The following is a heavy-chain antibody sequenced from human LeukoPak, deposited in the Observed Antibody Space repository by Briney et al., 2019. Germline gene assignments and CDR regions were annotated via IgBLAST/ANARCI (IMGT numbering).Heavy chain of an antibody. V-gene: IGHV3-30*02. D-gene: IGHD6-13*01. Sequence: GGSLRLSCAASGFTFSSYGMHWVRQAPGKGLEWVAFIRYDGSNEYYADSVKGRFTISRDNSKNTLYLQMNSLRAEDTAVYFCAKGAGIAAAGPGSDYWGQGTLVTISS. CDR2: IRYDGSNE. CDR3: AKGAGIAAAGPGSDY. CDR1: GFTFSSYG. J-gene: IGHJ4*02.